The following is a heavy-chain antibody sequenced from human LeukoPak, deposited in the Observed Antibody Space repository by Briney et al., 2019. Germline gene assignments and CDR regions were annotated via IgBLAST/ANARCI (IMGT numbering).Heavy chain of an antibody. CDR3: ARVDKYFDASGRFDP. Sequence: ASVKVSCKASVYTFTGYYMHWVRQAPGQGLEWMGWINPNSGGTNYAQKFQGRVTMTRDTSISTAYMELRRLRSDDTAVYYCARVDKYFDASGRFDPWGQGTLVTVSS. CDR1: VYTFTGYY. J-gene: IGHJ5*02. D-gene: IGHD3-9*01. CDR2: INPNSGGT. V-gene: IGHV1-2*02.